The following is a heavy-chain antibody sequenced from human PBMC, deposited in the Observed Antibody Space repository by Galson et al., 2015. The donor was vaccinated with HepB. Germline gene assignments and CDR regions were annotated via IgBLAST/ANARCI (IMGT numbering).Heavy chain of an antibody. V-gene: IGHV3-21*01. Sequence: SLRLSCAASGFTFSSYSMNWVRQAPGKGLEWVSSISSSSSYLYYADSVKGRFTISRDNAKNSLYLQMNSLRAEDTAVYYCARPFRVPNAFDIWGQGTMVTVSS. CDR1: GFTFSSYS. CDR3: ARPFRVPNAFDI. J-gene: IGHJ3*02. D-gene: IGHD3-3*01. CDR2: ISSSSSYL.